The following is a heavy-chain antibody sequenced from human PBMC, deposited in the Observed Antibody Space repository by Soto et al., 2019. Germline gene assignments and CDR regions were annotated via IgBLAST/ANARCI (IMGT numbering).Heavy chain of an antibody. CDR2: IYYSGST. D-gene: IGHD6-13*01. J-gene: IGHJ5*02. Sequence: SETLSLTCTVSVGSISSYYWSWIRQPPGKGLEWIGYIYYSGSTNYNPSLKSRVTISVDTSKNQFSLKLSSVTAADTAVYYCARGIAAAGNNWFDPWGQGTLVTVSS. CDR3: ARGIAAAGNNWFDP. CDR1: VGSISSYY. V-gene: IGHV4-59*08.